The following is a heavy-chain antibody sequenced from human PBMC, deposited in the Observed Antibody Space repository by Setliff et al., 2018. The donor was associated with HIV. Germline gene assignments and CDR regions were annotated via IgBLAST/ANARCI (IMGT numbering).Heavy chain of an antibody. V-gene: IGHV4-4*02. J-gene: IGHJ3*02. CDR2: IYHSEIT. D-gene: IGHD2-21*02. Sequence: PSETLSLTCAVSGGSISSSNWWSWVRQPPGKGLEWIGEIYHSEITNSNPSLKSRVTISLDMSKNQFSLKLNSVTAADTAVYYCARGQGCGGGCHYAFEMWGQGTMVTVSS. CDR1: GGSISSSNW. CDR3: ARGQGCGGGCHYAFEM.